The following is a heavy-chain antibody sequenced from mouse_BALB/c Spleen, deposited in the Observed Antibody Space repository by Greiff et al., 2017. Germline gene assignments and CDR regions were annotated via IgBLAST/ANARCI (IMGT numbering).Heavy chain of an antibody. CDR2: ISSGSSTI. V-gene: IGHV5-17*02. D-gene: IGHD2-4*01. Sequence: EVKVEESGGGLVQPGGSRKLSCAASGFTFSSFGMHWVRQAPEKGLEWVAYISSGSSTIYYADTVKGRFTISRDNPKNTLFLQMTSLRSEDTAMYYCARSFYDYDGRDYWGQGTTLTVSS. J-gene: IGHJ2*01. CDR3: ARSFYDYDGRDY. CDR1: GFTFSSFG.